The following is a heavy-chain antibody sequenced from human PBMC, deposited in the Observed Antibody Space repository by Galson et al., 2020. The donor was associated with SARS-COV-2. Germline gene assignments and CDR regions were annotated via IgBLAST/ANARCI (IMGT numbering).Heavy chain of an antibody. Sequence: GGSLRLSCAASGFTFNTYPIHWVRQAPGKGLEWVAVISYDGSNKYYADSVKGRFTISRDNSKNTLYLQMNSLRAEDTAVYYCARASSGSYFGWFDPWGQGTLVTVSS. V-gene: IGHV3-30*04. CDR2: ISYDGSNK. J-gene: IGHJ5*02. CDR3: ARASSGSYFGWFDP. CDR1: GFTFNTYP. D-gene: IGHD1-26*01.